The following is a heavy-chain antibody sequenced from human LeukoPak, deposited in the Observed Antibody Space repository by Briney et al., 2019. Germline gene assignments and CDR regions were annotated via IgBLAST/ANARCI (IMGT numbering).Heavy chain of an antibody. CDR3: ARAIAAAGKYYFDY. CDR1: GYTFTNYD. CDR2: MNPNSGNT. Sequence: ASVKVSCKASGYTFTNYDINWVRRATGQGLEWMGWMNPNSGNTGYAQKFQGRVTMTRNTSISTAYMELSSLRSEDTAVYYCARAIAAAGKYYFDYWGQGTLVTVSS. D-gene: IGHD6-13*01. J-gene: IGHJ4*02. V-gene: IGHV1-8*01.